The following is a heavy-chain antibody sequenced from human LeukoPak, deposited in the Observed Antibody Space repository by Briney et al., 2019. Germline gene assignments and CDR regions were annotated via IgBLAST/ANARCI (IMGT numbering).Heavy chain of an antibody. Sequence: ASVKVSCKASGYTFTGYYMHWVRQAPGQGLEWMGWINPNSGGTNYAQKFQGRVTMTRDTSISTAYMELSRLKSDDTAVYYCARQVVPAAMIYYYYIDVWGKGTTVTVSS. CDR1: GYTFTGYY. CDR3: ARQVVPAAMIYYYYIDV. V-gene: IGHV1-2*02. D-gene: IGHD2-2*01. CDR2: INPNSGGT. J-gene: IGHJ6*03.